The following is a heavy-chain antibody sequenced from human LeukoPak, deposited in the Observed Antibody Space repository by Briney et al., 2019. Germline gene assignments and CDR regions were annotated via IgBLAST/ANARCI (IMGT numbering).Heavy chain of an antibody. CDR1: GYTFTSYG. D-gene: IGHD6-13*01. V-gene: IGHV1-18*01. CDR3: ARDPLITLVFDYYYYGMDV. J-gene: IGHJ6*02. CDR2: ISAYNGNT. Sequence: GASVKVSCKASGYTFTSYGISWVRQAPGQGLEWMGWISAYNGNTNYAQKLQGRVTMTTDTSTSTAYMELRSLRSDDTAVYYCARDPLITLVFDYYYYGMDVWGQGTTVTVSS.